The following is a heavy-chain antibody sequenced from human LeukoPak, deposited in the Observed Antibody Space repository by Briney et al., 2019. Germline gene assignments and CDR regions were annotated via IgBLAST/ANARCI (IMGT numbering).Heavy chain of an antibody. Sequence: ASVKVSCKASGYTFTCYYMHWVRQAPGQGLEWRGWISPNSGGTNYAQNFQGRVTMTRDTSISTAYMELSRLRSEDTAVYYCARGQRELGYCSGGSCPHLYYFDYWGQGTLVTVSS. J-gene: IGHJ4*02. V-gene: IGHV1-2*02. CDR2: ISPNSGGT. CDR1: GYTFTCYY. CDR3: ARGQRELGYCSGGSCPHLYYFDY. D-gene: IGHD2-15*01.